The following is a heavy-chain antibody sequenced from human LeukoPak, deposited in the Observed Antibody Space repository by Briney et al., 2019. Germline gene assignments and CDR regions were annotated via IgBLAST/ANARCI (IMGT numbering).Heavy chain of an antibody. CDR2: IYYSGST. Sequence: MPSETLSLTCTVSGGSISSYYWRWIRQPPGKGLESIGYIYYSGSTNYNPSLKSRVTISVDTSKNQFSLKLSSVTAADTAVYYCASTYSSSWYNWFDPWGQGTLVTVSS. CDR1: GGSISSYY. CDR3: ASTYSSSWYNWFDP. D-gene: IGHD6-13*01. J-gene: IGHJ5*02. V-gene: IGHV4-59*01.